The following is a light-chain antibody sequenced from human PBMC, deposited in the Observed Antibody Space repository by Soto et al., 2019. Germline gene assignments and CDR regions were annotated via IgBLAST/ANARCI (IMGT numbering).Light chain of an antibody. V-gene: IGKV3-15*01. J-gene: IGKJ5*01. Sequence: EIVMTQSPATLSVSPGERATLSCRASQNVSSNLAWYQQKPGQAPRLLIYYASIRATGIPARFSGSGSGTEFTLTISSLQSEDCAVYFCQQYNNWITFGQGTRLEIK. CDR1: QNVSSN. CDR2: YAS. CDR3: QQYNNWIT.